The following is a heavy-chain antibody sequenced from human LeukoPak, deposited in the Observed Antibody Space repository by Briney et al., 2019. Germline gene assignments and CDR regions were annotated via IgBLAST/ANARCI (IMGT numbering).Heavy chain of an antibody. D-gene: IGHD2-15*01. V-gene: IGHV4-28*03. CDR3: ARGWPDYYSMDI. CDR2: IYYSGTT. J-gene: IGHJ6*02. CDR1: GYSISSSNW. Sequence: SETLSLTCAVSGYSISSSNWWGWIRQPPGKGLEWIGYIYYSGTTSYNPSLKGRVTLSIDTSNNHFALKVRSVTAGDTAMYYCARGWPDYYSMDIWGPGTTVTVSS.